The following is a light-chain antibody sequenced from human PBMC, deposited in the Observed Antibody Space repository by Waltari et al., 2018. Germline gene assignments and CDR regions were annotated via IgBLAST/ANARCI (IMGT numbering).Light chain of an antibody. V-gene: IGKV3-11*01. CDR3: QQRSDWLYT. CDR2: DAS. Sequence: EIVLTQSPPTLSLSPGERPTLSCRASQSVSRYLAWYQQKPGQAPRLLIYDASDRATGIPARCSGSGSGTDFILTINSLEPEDFVVYYCQQRSDWLYTFGQGTKLEIK. J-gene: IGKJ2*01. CDR1: QSVSRY.